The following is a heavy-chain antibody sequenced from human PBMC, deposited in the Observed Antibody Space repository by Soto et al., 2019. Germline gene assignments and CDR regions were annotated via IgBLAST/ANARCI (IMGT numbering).Heavy chain of an antibody. Sequence: EVQLAESGGGLVKPGESLRLSCAASGFIFINAWMNWVRQAPGKGLEWVGHIKTETDGGTADYAAPVKGRFTISRDDSRNIVYLQMNSLKTEDTAVYYCSTEALRVVVATFLDYWRQGALVTVSS. V-gene: IGHV3-15*07. CDR2: IKTETDGGTA. CDR1: GFIFINAW. CDR3: STEALRVVVATFLDY. D-gene: IGHD2-15*01. J-gene: IGHJ4*02.